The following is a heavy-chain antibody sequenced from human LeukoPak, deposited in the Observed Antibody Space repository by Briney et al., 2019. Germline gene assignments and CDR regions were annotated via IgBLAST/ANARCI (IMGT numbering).Heavy chain of an antibody. CDR3: ARDTSVTGYAFDI. D-gene: IGHD6-19*01. J-gene: IGHJ3*02. V-gene: IGHV6-1*01. CDR2: TYSRSQWYN. Sequence: SQTLSLTCAISGDSVSSNSATWNGIRQSPSRGLEWLGRTYSRSQWYNDYAVSVKSRITINPDTSENQFSLQLNSVTPEDTAVYYCARDTSVTGYAFDILGQGTMVTVSS. CDR1: GDSVSSNSAT.